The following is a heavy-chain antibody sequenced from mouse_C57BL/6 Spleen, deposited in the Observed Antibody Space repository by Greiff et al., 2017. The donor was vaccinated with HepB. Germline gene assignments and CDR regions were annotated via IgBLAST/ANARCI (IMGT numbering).Heavy chain of an antibody. CDR1: GYTFTGYG. Sequence: VKLVESGAELARPGASVKLSCKASGYTFTGYGISWVKQRTGQGLEWIGEIYPRSGNTYYNEKFKGKATLTADKSSSTAYMELRSLTSEDSAVYFCARSGAGYYYAMDYWGQGTSVTVSS. D-gene: IGHD3-2*02. CDR2: IYPRSGNT. CDR3: ARSGAGYYYAMDY. J-gene: IGHJ4*01. V-gene: IGHV1-81*01.